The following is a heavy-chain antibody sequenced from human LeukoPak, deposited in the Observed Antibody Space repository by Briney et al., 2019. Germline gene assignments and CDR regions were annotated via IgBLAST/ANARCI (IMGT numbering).Heavy chain of an antibody. D-gene: IGHD4-17*01. V-gene: IGHV4-34*01. CDR3: ARDMTTETIR. Sequence: PSETLSLTCAVYGGSFTGYIWTWIRQPPGKGVEWIGEINHRGSINYNPSLKSRVTISKDTSKNHFSLKLSSVTAADTALYFCARDMTTETIRWGQGTLVTVSS. CDR2: INHRGSI. CDR1: GGSFTGYI. J-gene: IGHJ4*02.